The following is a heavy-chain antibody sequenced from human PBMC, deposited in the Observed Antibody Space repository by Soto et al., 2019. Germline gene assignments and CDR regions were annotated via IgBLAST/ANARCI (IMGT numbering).Heavy chain of an antibody. CDR1: GGTFSSYA. J-gene: IGHJ5*02. Sequence: QVQLVQSGAEVKKPGSSVKVSCKASGGTFSSYAISWVRQAPGQGLEWMGGIIPIFGTANYAQKFQGRVTITADESTSTAYMELSSLRSEDTAVYYCASDQSLLWFGECFPASPLDPWGQGTLVTVSS. CDR3: ASDQSLLWFGECFPASPLDP. CDR2: IIPIFGTA. D-gene: IGHD3-10*01. V-gene: IGHV1-69*01.